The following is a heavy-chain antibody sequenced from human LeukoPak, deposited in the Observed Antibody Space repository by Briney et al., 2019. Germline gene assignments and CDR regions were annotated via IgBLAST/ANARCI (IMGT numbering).Heavy chain of an antibody. CDR1: GGTFSSYA. J-gene: IGHJ6*02. V-gene: IGHV1-69*05. CDR3: ARDRRPYSNYGMDV. D-gene: IGHD6-13*01. Sequence: ASVKVSCKASGGTFSSYAISWVRQAPGQGLEWMGGIIPIFGTANYAQKFQGRVTITTDESTSTAYMELSSLRSEDTAVYYCARDRRPYSNYGMDVWGQGTTVTVSS. CDR2: IIPIFGTA.